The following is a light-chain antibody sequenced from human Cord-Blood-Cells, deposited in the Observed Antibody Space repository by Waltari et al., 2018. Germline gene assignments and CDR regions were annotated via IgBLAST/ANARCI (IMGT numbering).Light chain of an antibody. CDR3: SSYTSSSTLV. V-gene: IGLV2-14*01. J-gene: IGLJ7*01. Sequence: QSALTQPASVSGSPGQSITIPCTGTSSDVGGYNYVSWYQQHPGKAPKLMIYDVSNRPSGVSNRFSGSKAGNTASLTISGLQAEDEADYSCSSYTSSSTLVFGGGTQLTVL. CDR1: SSDVGGYNY. CDR2: DVS.